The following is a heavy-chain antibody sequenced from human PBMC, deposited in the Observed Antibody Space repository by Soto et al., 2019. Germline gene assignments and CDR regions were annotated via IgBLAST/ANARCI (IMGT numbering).Heavy chain of an antibody. CDR1: GLTFSDCY. J-gene: IGHJ6*02. V-gene: IGHV3-11*01. D-gene: IGHD3-10*01. Sequence: GGSLRLSCAASGLTFSDCYMNWIRQAPGKGLEWVSYISSSGSSINYAGSVKGRFTISRDNAKNSLYLQMNSLRAEDTAMYYCARVRFGEWGYALDFWGQGSTVIVSS. CDR3: ARVRFGEWGYALDF. CDR2: ISSSGSSI.